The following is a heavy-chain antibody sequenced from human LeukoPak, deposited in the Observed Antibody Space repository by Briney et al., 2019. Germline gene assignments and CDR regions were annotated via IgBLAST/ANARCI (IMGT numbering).Heavy chain of an antibody. V-gene: IGHV3-23*01. J-gene: IGHJ4*02. CDR1: GFTFSSYA. CDR3: AKEDFWSGYPPSQPNDY. CDR2: ISGSGGST. D-gene: IGHD3-3*01. Sequence: PGGSLRLSCAASGFTFSSYAMSWVRQAPGKGLEWVSAISGSGGSTYYADSVKGRFTISRDNSKNTLYLQMSSLRAEDTAVYYCAKEDFWSGYPPSQPNDYWGQGTLVTVSS.